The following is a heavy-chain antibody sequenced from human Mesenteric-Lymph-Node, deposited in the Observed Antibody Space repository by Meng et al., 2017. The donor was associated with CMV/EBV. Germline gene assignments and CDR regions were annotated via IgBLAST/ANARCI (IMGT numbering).Heavy chain of an antibody. J-gene: IGHJ5*02. CDR1: GFTFSSYS. V-gene: IGHV3-66*02. CDR3: ARDSQGLGP. Sequence: GESLKISCAASGFTFSSYSMNWVRQAPGKGLEWVSIIYSGGSTYYADSVKGRFTISRDNSKNTLYLQMNNLRAEDTAVYYCARDSQGLGPWGQGTLVTVSS. D-gene: IGHD6-19*01. CDR2: IYSGGST.